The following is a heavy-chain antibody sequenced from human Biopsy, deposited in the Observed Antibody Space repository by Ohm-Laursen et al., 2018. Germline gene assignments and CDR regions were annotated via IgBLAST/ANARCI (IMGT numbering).Heavy chain of an antibody. D-gene: IGHD2/OR15-2a*01. J-gene: IGHJ6*01. CDR1: GGTFSNYG. V-gene: IGHV1-69*06. CDR3: ARDKTVLNYYFASDV. CDR2: NIPILGTG. Sequence: SSVKVSCKAPGGTFSNYGVNWVRQAPGQGLEWLGGNIPILGTGNHAQKFQDRVTVAADTSTSTATMELRSLRSDDTAVYYCARDKTVLNYYFASDVWGQGTTVTVSS.